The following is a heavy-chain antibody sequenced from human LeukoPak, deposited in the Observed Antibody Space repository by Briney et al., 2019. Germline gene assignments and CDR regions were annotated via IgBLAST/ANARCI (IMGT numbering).Heavy chain of an antibody. CDR1: GGSVSSYY. Sequence: PSETLSLTCTVSGGSVSSYYWSWIRQPPGKGLEWIGYIYSTGSTNYNPSLKSRVTISIDTPQNQFSLSLTSVTAADTAVYYCARKKWLQFAYFDYWGQGTLVTASS. V-gene: IGHV4-59*08. CDR2: IYSTGST. J-gene: IGHJ4*02. D-gene: IGHD5-24*01. CDR3: ARKKWLQFAYFDY.